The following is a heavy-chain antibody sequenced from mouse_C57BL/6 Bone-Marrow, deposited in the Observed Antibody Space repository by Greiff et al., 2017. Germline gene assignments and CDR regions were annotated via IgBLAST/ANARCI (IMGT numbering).Heavy chain of an antibody. V-gene: IGHV2-4*01. CDR2: IWSGGST. Sequence: VQVVESGPGLVQPSQSLSITCTVSGFSLTSYGVHWVRQPPGKGLEWLGVIWSGGSTDYNAAFISRLSISKDNSKSQVFFKMNSLQADDTAIYYCAKNGKGYFDYWGQGTTLTVSS. J-gene: IGHJ2*01. CDR1: GFSLTSYG. D-gene: IGHD4-1*01. CDR3: AKNGKGYFDY.